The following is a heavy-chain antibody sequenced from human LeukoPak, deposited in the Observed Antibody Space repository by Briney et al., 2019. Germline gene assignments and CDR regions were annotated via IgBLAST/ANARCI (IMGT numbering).Heavy chain of an antibody. Sequence: GGSLRLSCAASGFTFSTYAMSGVRQAPGKGLEWVSGISGSGGSTYYADSVKGRFTISRDNSKNTLYLQMNSLRAEDTAVYYCAKDKSCSTVSCYVGYRGQGTLVTVSS. V-gene: IGHV3-23*01. CDR1: GFTFSTYA. J-gene: IGHJ4*02. CDR3: AKDKSCSTVSCYVGY. CDR2: ISGSGGST. D-gene: IGHD2-2*01.